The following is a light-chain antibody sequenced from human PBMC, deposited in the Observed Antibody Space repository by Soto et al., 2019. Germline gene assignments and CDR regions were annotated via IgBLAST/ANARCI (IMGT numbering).Light chain of an antibody. J-gene: IGLJ1*01. CDR2: DVS. CDR3: SSYTSSSTLYV. V-gene: IGLV2-14*01. Sequence: QSALTQPASVSGPPGKWITFSCPGTRSDVGGYNYVSWYQQHPGKAPKPMIYDVSNRPSGVSNRFSGSKSGNTASLTISGLQAEDEADYYCSSYTSSSTLYVFGTGTKLTVL. CDR1: RSDVGGYNY.